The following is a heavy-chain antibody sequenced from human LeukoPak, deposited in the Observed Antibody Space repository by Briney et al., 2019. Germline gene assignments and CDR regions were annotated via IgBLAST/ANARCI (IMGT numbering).Heavy chain of an antibody. D-gene: IGHD2-2*01. V-gene: IGHV3-9*01. CDR1: GFTFDDYA. J-gene: IGHJ3*02. CDR2: ISWNSGSI. Sequence: PGRSLRLSCAASGFTFDDYAMHWVRQAPGKGLEWVSGISWNSGSIGYADSVKSRFTISRDNAKNSLYLQMNSLRAEDTALYYCAKDMGYCSSTSCNDAFDIWGQGTMSPSLQ. CDR3: AKDMGYCSSTSCNDAFDI.